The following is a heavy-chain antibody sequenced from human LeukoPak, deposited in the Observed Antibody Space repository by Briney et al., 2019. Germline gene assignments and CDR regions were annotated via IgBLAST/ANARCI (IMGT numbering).Heavy chain of an antibody. CDR3: ARGGSSSGYYYYYYYMDV. CDR2: INHSGST. Sequence: SETLSLTCAVYGGSFSGYYWSWIRQPPGKGLEWIGEINHSGSTNYNPSLKGRVTISVDTSKNQFSLKLSSVTAADTAVYYCARGGSSSGYYYYYYYMDVWGKGTTVTVSS. D-gene: IGHD3-22*01. J-gene: IGHJ6*03. CDR1: GGSFSGYY. V-gene: IGHV4-34*01.